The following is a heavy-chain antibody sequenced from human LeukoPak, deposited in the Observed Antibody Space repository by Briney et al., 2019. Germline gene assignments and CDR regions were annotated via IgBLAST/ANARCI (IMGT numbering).Heavy chain of an antibody. CDR3: ARGTMALRNDY. V-gene: IGHV1-46*01. CDR1: GYTFTGYY. CDR2: INPSGGST. D-gene: IGHD3-10*01. J-gene: IGHJ4*02. Sequence: ASVKVSCKASGYTFTGYYMHWVRQAPGQGLEWMGIINPSGGSTSYAQKFQGRVTMTRDMSTSTVYTELSSLRSEDTAVYYCARGTMALRNDYWGQGTLVTISS.